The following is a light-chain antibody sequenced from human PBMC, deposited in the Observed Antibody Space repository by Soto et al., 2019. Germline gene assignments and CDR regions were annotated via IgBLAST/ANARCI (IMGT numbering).Light chain of an antibody. CDR3: SSYTSSSTLV. J-gene: IGLJ7*01. CDR2: DVT. CDR1: SSDVGGYNF. V-gene: IGLV2-14*01. Sequence: QLVLTQPASVSGTPGQSITIACTGTSSDVGGYNFVSWYQQHPGKAPKLMIYDVTIRPSGVSSRFSGSKSGNTASLTISGLQAEDEADYYCSSYTSSSTLVFGTGTQLTVL.